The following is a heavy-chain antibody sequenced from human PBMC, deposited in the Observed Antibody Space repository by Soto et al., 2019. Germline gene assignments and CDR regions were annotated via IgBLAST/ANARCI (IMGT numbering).Heavy chain of an antibody. CDR1: GYTFTGYY. V-gene: IGHV1-2*04. J-gene: IGHJ6*02. CDR2: INPNSGGT. D-gene: IGHD2-2*01. CDR3: ARRSGYCSSTSCYAGETDYYGMDV. Sequence: VASVKVSCKASGYTFTGYYMHWVRRAPGQGPEWMGWINPNSGGTNYAQKFQGWVTMTRDTSISTAYMELSRLRSDDTAVYYCARRSGYCSSTSCYAGETDYYGMDVWGQGTTVTVSS.